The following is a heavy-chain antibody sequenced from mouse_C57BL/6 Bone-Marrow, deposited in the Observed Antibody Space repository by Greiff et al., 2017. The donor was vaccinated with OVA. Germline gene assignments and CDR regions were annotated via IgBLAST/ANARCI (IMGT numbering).Heavy chain of an antibody. CDR3: AREGGYGSSYYFDY. Sequence: QVQLQQSGAELVRPGPSVKMSCKASGYTFTNYWIGWAKQRPGHGLEWIGDIYPGGGYTNYNEKFKGKATLTADKSSRTAYMQFSRLTSEDSAIYYGAREGGYGSSYYFDYWGQGTTLTVSS. CDR2: IYPGGGYT. D-gene: IGHD1-1*01. J-gene: IGHJ2*01. V-gene: IGHV1-63*01. CDR1: GYTFTNYW.